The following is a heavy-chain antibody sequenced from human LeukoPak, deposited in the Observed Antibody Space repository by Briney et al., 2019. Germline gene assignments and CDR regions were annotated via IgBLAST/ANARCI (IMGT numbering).Heavy chain of an antibody. J-gene: IGHJ6*02. CDR1: GFTFSSYA. CDR3: AKGIYAYYYYYYGMDV. CDR2: ISGSGGST. D-gene: IGHD3-16*01. V-gene: IGHV3-23*01. Sequence: GGSLRLSCAASGFTFSSYAMSWVRQAPGKGLEWVSAISGSGGSTYYADSVKGRFTISRDNSKNTLYLQMNSLRAEDTAVYYCAKGIYAYYYYYYGMDVWGQGTTVIVSS.